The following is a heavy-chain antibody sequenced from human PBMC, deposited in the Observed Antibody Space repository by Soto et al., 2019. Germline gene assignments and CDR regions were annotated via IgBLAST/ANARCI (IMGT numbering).Heavy chain of an antibody. CDR2: ISYDGSNK. CDR3: GSEVGASNLDS. Sequence: QVQLVEFGGGVVQPGGSLRLSCAASGFTFRSHAMHWVRQAPGKGLEWVAGISYDGSNKYYPNSVKGRFIISRDNSRHTLYVQTNSLRAVDTAVYYCGSEVGASNLDSWGQGTLVTVSS. J-gene: IGHJ4*02. V-gene: IGHV3-30-3*01. CDR1: GFTFRSHA. D-gene: IGHD1-26*01.